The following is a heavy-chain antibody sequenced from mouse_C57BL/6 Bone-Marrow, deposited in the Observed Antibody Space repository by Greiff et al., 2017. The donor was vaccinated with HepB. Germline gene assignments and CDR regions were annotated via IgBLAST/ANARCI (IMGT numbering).Heavy chain of an antibody. CDR2: ISSGSSTI. CDR3: AREGTTVGDWYFDV. Sequence: EVNLVESGGGLVKPGGSLKLSCAASGFTFSDYGMHWVRQAPEKGLEWVAYISSGSSTIYYADTVKGRFTISRDNDKNTLFLQRTSLRSEDTDMYDCAREGTTVGDWYFDVWGTGTTVTVSS. D-gene: IGHD1-1*01. V-gene: IGHV5-17*01. J-gene: IGHJ1*03. CDR1: GFTFSDYG.